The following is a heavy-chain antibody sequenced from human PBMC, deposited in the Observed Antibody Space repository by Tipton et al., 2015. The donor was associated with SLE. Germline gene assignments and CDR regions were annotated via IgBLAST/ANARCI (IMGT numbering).Heavy chain of an antibody. V-gene: IGHV4-59*12. Sequence: LRLSCTVSGGSISSYYWSWIRQPPGKGLEYIGNIYYGGNTNYNPSLKSRVTISLDTSKSQFSLKLSSVTAADTAVYFCARRDDFWSGFNLWGQGTLVTVSS. CDR3: ARRDDFWSGFNL. D-gene: IGHD3-3*01. CDR2: IYYGGNT. CDR1: GGSISSYY. J-gene: IGHJ5*02.